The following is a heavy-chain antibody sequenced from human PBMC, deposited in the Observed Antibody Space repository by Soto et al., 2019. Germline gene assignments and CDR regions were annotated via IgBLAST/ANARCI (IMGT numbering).Heavy chain of an antibody. D-gene: IGHD6-19*01. CDR1: SGSFSDYY. Sequence: QVQLQQWGAGLLKPSETLSLTCAVYSGSFSDYYWSWIRQPPGKGLEWIGEINHSGSTNYNPSLKSRVTISADTSKNQFSLKLSSVTAADTAVYYCAHKARYSGGWRASELTGTDYWGQGTLVTVSS. J-gene: IGHJ4*02. CDR3: AHKARYSGGWRASELTGTDY. CDR2: INHSGST. V-gene: IGHV4-34*01.